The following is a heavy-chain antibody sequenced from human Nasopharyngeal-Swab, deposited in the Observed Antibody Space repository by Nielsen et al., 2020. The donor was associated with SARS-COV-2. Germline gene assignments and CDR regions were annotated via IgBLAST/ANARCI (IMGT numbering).Heavy chain of an antibody. V-gene: IGHV1-3*01. D-gene: IGHD3-3*01. CDR3: ARGLGIFGFPRGGMDV. J-gene: IGHJ6*02. CDR2: INAGNGNT. Sequence: ASVKVSCKASGYTFTSYAMHWVRQAPGQRLEWMGWINAGNGNTKYSQKFQGRVTITRDTSASTAYMELSSLRSEGTAVYYCARGLGIFGFPRGGMDVWGQGTTVTVSS. CDR1: GYTFTSYA.